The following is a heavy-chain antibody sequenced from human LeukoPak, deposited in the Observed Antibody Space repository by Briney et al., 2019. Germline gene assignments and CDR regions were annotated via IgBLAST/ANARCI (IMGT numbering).Heavy chain of an antibody. D-gene: IGHD5-24*01. V-gene: IGHV3-53*01. CDR1: GFAINTNY. Sequence: GSLRLSCVASGFAINTNYMNWVRQAPGKELEGVSITYFGGTTYYADSVKGRFTISRDNSKNTLYLQMNSLRADDTAVYYCARDSEGDGYNFDTWGRGTLVTVSS. CDR2: TYFGGTT. CDR3: ARDSEGDGYNFDT. J-gene: IGHJ5*02.